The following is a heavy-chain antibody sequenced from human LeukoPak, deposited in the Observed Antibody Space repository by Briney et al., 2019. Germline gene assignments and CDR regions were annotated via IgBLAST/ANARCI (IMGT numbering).Heavy chain of an antibody. V-gene: IGHV4-34*01. J-gene: IGHJ4*02. CDR1: GGSLSGYY. CDR3: AKRGYDILTGYLYYFDD. Sequence: SETRSLTCAVYGGSLSGYYWSWIRQPPGKGLEWIGEINHSGSTNYNPSLKSRVTISVDTSKNQFSLKLSSVTAADTAVYYCAKRGYDILTGYLYYFDDWGQGTLVTVSS. D-gene: IGHD3-9*01. CDR2: INHSGST.